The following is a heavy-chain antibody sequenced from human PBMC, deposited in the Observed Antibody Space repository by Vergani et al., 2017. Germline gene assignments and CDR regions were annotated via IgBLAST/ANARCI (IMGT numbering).Heavy chain of an antibody. V-gene: IGHV5-51*01. CDR1: GYSFTSYW. CDR2: IYPGDSDT. J-gene: IGHJ6*02. Sequence: EVQLVQSGAEVKKPGESLKISCKGSGYSFTSYWIGWVRQMPGEGLEWMGIIYPGDSDTRYSPSFQGQVTISADKSISTAYLQWSSLKASDTAMYYCARHGDDKSCGGDCYSGYYYGMDVWGQGTTVTVSS. CDR3: ARHGDDKSCGGDCYSGYYYGMDV. D-gene: IGHD2-21*02.